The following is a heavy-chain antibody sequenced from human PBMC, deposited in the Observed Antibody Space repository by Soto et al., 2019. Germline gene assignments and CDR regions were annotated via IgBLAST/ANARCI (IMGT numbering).Heavy chain of an antibody. V-gene: IGHV3-30-3*01. J-gene: IGHJ4*02. CDR2: ISYDGSNK. CDR3: ARRLNTIFGVVIPPFFDY. D-gene: IGHD3-3*01. CDR1: GFTFSSYA. Sequence: QVQLVESGGGVVQPGRSLRLSCAASGFTFSSYAMHWVRQAPGKGLEWVAVISYDGSNKYYADSVKGRFTISRDNSKNTLYLHMNSLRAEDTAVYYCARRLNTIFGVVIPPFFDYWGQGTLVTVSS.